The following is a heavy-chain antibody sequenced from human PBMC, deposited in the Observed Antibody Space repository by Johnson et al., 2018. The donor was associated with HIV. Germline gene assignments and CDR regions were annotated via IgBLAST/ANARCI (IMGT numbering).Heavy chain of an antibody. V-gene: IGHV3-9*01. CDR1: GFTFDDYA. D-gene: IGHD1-26*01. CDR3: AKDMGARTFDAFDI. J-gene: IGHJ3*02. CDR2: ISWNSGSI. Sequence: VQLVDSVGHFVQPGRSLRLSCAASGFTFDDYAMHWVRQAPGKGLEWVSGISWNSGSIGYADSVKGRFTISRDNAKNSLYLQMNSLRAEDTALYYCAKDMGARTFDAFDIWGQGTMVTVSS.